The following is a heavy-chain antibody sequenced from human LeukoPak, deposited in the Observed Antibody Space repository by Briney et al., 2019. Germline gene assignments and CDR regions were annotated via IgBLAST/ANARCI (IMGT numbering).Heavy chain of an antibody. J-gene: IGHJ4*02. CDR1: GYTFTGYY. CDR2: INPNSGGT. Sequence: ASVKVSCKASGYTFTGYYMHWVRQAPGQGLEWMGWINPNSGGTNYAQKFQGRVTMTRDTPISTAYMELSRLRSDDTAVYYCARTRLRIGYYDSSGYPFDYWGQGTLVTVSS. CDR3: ARTRLRIGYYDSSGYPFDY. D-gene: IGHD3-22*01. V-gene: IGHV1-2*02.